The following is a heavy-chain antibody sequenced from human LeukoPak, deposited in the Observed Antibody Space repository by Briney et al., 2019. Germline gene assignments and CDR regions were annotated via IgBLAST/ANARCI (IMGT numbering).Heavy chain of an antibody. J-gene: IGHJ4*02. CDR2: IIPIFGTA. D-gene: IGHD2-2*01. Sequence: ASVKVSCKASGGTFSSYAISWVRQAPGQGLEWMGGIIPIFGTANYAQKFRGRVTITADESTSTAYMELSSLRSEDTAVYYCAAVVPAVMGYFDYWGQGTLVTVSS. CDR1: GGTFSSYA. CDR3: AAVVPAVMGYFDY. V-gene: IGHV1-69*01.